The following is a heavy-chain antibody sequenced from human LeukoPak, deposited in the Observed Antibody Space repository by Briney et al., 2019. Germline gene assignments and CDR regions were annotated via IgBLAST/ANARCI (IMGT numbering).Heavy chain of an antibody. V-gene: IGHV3-9*01. Sequence: GGSLRLSCAASGFTFDDYAMHWVRQAPGKGLEWVSGISWNSGSIGYADSVEGRFTISRDNAKNSLYLQMNSLRAEDTALYYCAKVSIAAAATRYYYYYMDVWGKGTTVTVSS. J-gene: IGHJ6*03. CDR3: AKVSIAAAATRYYYYYMDV. D-gene: IGHD6-13*01. CDR2: ISWNSGSI. CDR1: GFTFDDYA.